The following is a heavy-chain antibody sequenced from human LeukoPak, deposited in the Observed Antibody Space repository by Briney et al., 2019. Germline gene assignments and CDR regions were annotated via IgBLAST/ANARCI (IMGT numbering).Heavy chain of an antibody. J-gene: IGHJ4*02. CDR3: ARGLRRDGYDDY. CDR1: GGSISSTSYC. D-gene: IGHD5-24*01. Sequence: PSETLSLTCTVSGGSISSTSYCWGWIRQPPGKGLEWIGSIYYSGSTYFNPSIKSRVSISVDTSKNQFSLKLSSVAAADTAVYYCARGLRRDGYDDYWGQGTLVTVSS. V-gene: IGHV4-39*01. CDR2: IYYSGST.